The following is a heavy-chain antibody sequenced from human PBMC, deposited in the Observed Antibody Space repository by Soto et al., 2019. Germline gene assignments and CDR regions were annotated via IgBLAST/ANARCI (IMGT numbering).Heavy chain of an antibody. J-gene: IGHJ5*02. CDR3: ARRPYYGSGSYYGWFDP. V-gene: IGHV5-51*01. CDR1: GYSFTIYW. D-gene: IGHD3-10*01. CDR2: IYPGDSDT. Sequence: GESLKISCKGSGYSFTIYWIGWVRQMPGRGLEWMGIIYPGDSDTRYSPSFQGQVTISADKSISTAYLQWSSLKASDTAMYYCARRPYYGSGSYYGWFDPWGQGTLVTVSS.